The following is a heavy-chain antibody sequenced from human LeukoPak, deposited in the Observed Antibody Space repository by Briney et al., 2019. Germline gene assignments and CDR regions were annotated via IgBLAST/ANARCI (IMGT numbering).Heavy chain of an antibody. Sequence: GGSLRLSCAASEFTFSSHDMRWVRQAPGKGLEWVSAISGSGGSTYYADSVKGRFTISRDNSKNTLYLQMNSLRAEDTAVYYCAKGIGYYYDSSGYYEPDYWGQGTLVTVSS. CDR2: ISGSGGST. CDR3: AKGIGYYYDSSGYYEPDY. D-gene: IGHD3-22*01. V-gene: IGHV3-23*01. CDR1: EFTFSSHD. J-gene: IGHJ4*02.